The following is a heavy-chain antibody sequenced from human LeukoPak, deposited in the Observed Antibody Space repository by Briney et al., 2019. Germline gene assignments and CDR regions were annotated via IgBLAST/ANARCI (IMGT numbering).Heavy chain of an antibody. CDR3: AISFGSGWTHNSFDP. CDR2: IYHSGST. CDR1: GGSISSSNW. V-gene: IGHV4-4*02. Sequence: PSETLSLTCAVSGGSISSSNWRSWVRQPPGKGLDWIGEIYHSGSTNYNPSLKSRVTISVDKSKNQFSLKLSSVTAADTAVYYFAISFGSGWTHNSFDPWGQGTLVTVSS. D-gene: IGHD6-19*01. J-gene: IGHJ5*02.